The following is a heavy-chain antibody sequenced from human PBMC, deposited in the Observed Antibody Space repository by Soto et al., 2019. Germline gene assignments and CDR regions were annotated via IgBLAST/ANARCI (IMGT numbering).Heavy chain of an antibody. D-gene: IGHD2-2*01. CDR3: ARVGSRGYCSSTSCPSNWFDP. CDR1: GFSFRNYA. V-gene: IGHV3-53*01. CDR2: IYSGGYT. Sequence: GGSLRLSCAASGFSFRNYAMNWVRQAPGKGLEGVSVIYSGGYTAYGDSVKGRFTISRDNSKNTLYLQMNSLRADDTAVYYCARVGSRGYCSSTSCPSNWFDPWGQGTLVTVSS. J-gene: IGHJ5*02.